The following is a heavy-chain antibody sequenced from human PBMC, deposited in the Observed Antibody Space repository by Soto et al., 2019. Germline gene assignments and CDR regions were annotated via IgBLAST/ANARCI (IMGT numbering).Heavy chain of an antibody. CDR3: ARDQGVAAAGITWFDP. CDR2: IHSSGST. J-gene: IGHJ5*02. D-gene: IGHD6-13*01. Sequence: QVQLQASGPGLVKPSETLSLTCTVSGASMNSYHWSWIRQPAGKGLEWIGHIHSSGSTNYYPSLKIRVTMSVDTSKDQFALRLMSLTAADTAVYYCARDQGVAAAGITWFDPWGQGSLVTVSS. V-gene: IGHV4-4*07. CDR1: GASMNSYH.